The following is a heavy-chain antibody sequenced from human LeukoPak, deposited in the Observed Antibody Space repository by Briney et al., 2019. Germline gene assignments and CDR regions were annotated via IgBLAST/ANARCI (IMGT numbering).Heavy chain of an antibody. V-gene: IGHV4-59*01. CDR2: IYYSGST. D-gene: IGHD2-2*02. CDR1: GGSISSYY. CDR3: ARVGGWAVVVPAAIPVRADDAFDI. J-gene: IGHJ3*02. Sequence: SETLSLTRTVSGGSISSYYWSWIRQPPGKGLEWIGYIYYSGSTNYNPSLKSRVTISVDTSKNQFSLKLSSVTAAGTAVYYCARVGGWAVVVPAAIPVRADDAFDIWGQGTMVTVSS.